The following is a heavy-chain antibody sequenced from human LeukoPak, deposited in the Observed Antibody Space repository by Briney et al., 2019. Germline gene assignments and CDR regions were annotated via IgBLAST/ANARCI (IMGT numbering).Heavy chain of an antibody. J-gene: IGHJ4*02. D-gene: IGHD1-1*01. Sequence: ASVKVSCKAAGYTFTSYYIDWVRQAPGQGLEGMGVINPSGGSTRYAQKFQVRVTMTAAPSTSTVYVELSSPTSAATAVYSCARGTTDDYWGQGTPVTVSS. CDR2: INPSGGST. CDR1: GYTFTSYY. V-gene: IGHV1-46*01. CDR3: ARGTTDDY.